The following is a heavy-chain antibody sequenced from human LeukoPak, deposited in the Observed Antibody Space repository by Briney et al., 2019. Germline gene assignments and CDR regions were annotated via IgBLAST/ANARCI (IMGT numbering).Heavy chain of an antibody. J-gene: IGHJ4*02. V-gene: IGHV3-30*02. CDR2: IRYDGSNK. CDR3: AKEGSMIVVVVPYFDY. Sequence: GGSLRLSCAASGFTFSSYGMHWVRQAPGKGLEWVAFIRYDGSNKYYADSVKGRFTISRDNSKNTLYLQMNSLRAEDTAVYYCAKEGSMIVVVVPYFDYWGQGTLVTVSS. D-gene: IGHD3-22*01. CDR1: GFTFSSYG.